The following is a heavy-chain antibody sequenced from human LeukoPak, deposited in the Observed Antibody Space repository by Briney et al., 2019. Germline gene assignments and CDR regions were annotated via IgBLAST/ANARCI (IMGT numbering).Heavy chain of an antibody. CDR2: INQDGSET. J-gene: IGHJ4*02. CDR1: KFTSGHSFTNYW. Sequence: GGSLRLSCVASKFTSGHSFTNYWMSWVRQAPGKGLEWVANINQDGSETYYVDSVKGRFTMSRDNAKKSVSLQMNSLRADDTAIYYCSAILYHWGQGTLVTVSS. CDR3: SAILYH. D-gene: IGHD2-2*01. V-gene: IGHV3-7*01.